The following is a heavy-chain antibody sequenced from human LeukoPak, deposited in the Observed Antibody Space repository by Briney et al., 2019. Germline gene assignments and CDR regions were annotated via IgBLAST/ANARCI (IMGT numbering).Heavy chain of an antibody. Sequence: ASVKVSCKASGYTFTSYDINWVRQATGQGLEWLGWLNPNSGNTGYAQKFQGRVTMTRNTSISTAYMELSSLRSEDTAVYYCARVAESSGYSGQFDYWGQRTLVTVSS. D-gene: IGHD3-22*01. J-gene: IGHJ4*02. CDR3: ARVAESSGYSGQFDY. CDR1: GYTFTSYD. CDR2: LNPNSGNT. V-gene: IGHV1-8*01.